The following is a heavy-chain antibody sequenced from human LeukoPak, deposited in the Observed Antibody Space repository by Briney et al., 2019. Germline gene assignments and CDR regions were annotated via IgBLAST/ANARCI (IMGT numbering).Heavy chain of an antibody. Sequence: SETLSLTCTVSGNSIRSSSYYWGWIRQSPEKGLEWIGSIYYSGSTYYSASFKSRVTISVDTSQNQFSLKLRSVTVADRAVYYCASRYYYDTRGYFLHWGQGTLVTVSS. CDR2: IYYSGST. J-gene: IGHJ1*01. CDR1: GNSIRSSSYY. V-gene: IGHV4-39*01. D-gene: IGHD3-22*01. CDR3: ASRYYYDTRGYFLH.